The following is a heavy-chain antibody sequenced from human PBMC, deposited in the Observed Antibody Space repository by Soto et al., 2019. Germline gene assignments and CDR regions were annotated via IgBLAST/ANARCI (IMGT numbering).Heavy chain of an antibody. V-gene: IGHV1-69*06. J-gene: IGHJ3*02. CDR1: GGTFSSYA. Sequence: QVQLVQSGAEVKKPGSSVKVSCKASGGTFSSYAISWVRQAPGQGLEWMGGIIPIFGTANYAQKFQGRVTITPDKSTSTAYMELSKLRSEDTTVYYCERQDPYYYDSSGYYYVGRSPFDIWGQGTMVTVSS. D-gene: IGHD3-22*01. CDR2: IIPIFGTA. CDR3: ERQDPYYYDSSGYYYVGRSPFDI.